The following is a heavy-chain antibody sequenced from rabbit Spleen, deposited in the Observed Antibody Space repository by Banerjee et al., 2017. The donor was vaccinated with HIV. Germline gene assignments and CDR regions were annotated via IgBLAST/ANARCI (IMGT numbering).Heavy chain of an antibody. Sequence: QEQLVESGGGLVQPGGSLKLSCKASGFDFSSYGVSWVRQGPGKGLEWIGYIDPVFGITYYANWVNGRFTISSHNAQNTLFLQLNSLTGADTATYFCARSGNGGFGGDNPTRLDLWGPGTLVTVS. CDR1: GFDFSSYG. CDR3: ARSGNGGFGGDNPTRLDL. D-gene: IGHD2-1*01. V-gene: IGHV1S47*01. J-gene: IGHJ3*01. CDR2: IDPVFGIT.